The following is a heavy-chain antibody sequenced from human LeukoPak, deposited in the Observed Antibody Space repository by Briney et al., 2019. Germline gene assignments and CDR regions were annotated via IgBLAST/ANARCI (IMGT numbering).Heavy chain of an antibody. V-gene: IGHV3-30-3*01. CDR2: IYYDGSDK. D-gene: IGHD4-17*01. CDR3: ARETTDGYFDQ. Sequence: GGSLRLSCAASGFTFSSFAMHWVRQAPGKGLEWVAVIYYDGSDKYYADSVKGRLTISRDNYKNTLYLQMNSLRAEDTAVYFCARETTDGYFDQWGQGTLVTVSS. CDR1: GFTFSSFA. J-gene: IGHJ4*02.